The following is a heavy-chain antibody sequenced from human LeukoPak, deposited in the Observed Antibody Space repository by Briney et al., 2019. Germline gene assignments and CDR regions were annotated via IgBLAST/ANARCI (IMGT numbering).Heavy chain of an antibody. J-gene: IGHJ4*02. CDR2: IYYSGST. Sequence: SETLSLTCTVSGGSISSNTYYWGWIRQPPGKGLEWIGSIYYSGSTYYNPPLKSRVTISVDTSKNQSSLKLSSVTAADTAVYYCARGVHRLDSSGYYFFDYWGQGTLVTVSS. D-gene: IGHD3-22*01. CDR3: ARGVHRLDSSGYYFFDY. CDR1: GGSISSNTYY. V-gene: IGHV4-39*07.